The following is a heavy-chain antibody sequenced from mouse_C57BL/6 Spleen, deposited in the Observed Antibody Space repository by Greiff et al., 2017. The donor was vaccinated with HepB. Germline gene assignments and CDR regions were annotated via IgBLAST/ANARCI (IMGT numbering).Heavy chain of an antibody. CDR3: TRGSGLDY. Sequence: VHLAESGAELVRPGASVTLSCKASGYTFTDYEMHWVKQTPVHGLEWIGAIDPETGGTAYNQKFKGKAILTADKSSSTAYMELRSLTSEDSAVYDGTRGSGLDYWGQGTTLTVSS. J-gene: IGHJ2*01. D-gene: IGHD1-1*01. V-gene: IGHV1-15*01. CDR2: IDPETGGT. CDR1: GYTFTDYE.